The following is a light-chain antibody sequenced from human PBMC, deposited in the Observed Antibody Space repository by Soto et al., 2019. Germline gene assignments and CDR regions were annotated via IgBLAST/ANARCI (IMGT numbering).Light chain of an antibody. V-gene: IGKV1-39*01. J-gene: IGKJ1*01. CDR2: AAS. CDR1: QSISSY. Sequence: DIQMTQSPSSLSASVGDRVTITCRASQSISSYLNWYQQKAGKVPKLLIYAASSLQSGVPSRFSGSGSDTDFTLTISSLQPEDFATYYCKQSYSTPPRTFGKGTKVKIK. CDR3: KQSYSTPPRT.